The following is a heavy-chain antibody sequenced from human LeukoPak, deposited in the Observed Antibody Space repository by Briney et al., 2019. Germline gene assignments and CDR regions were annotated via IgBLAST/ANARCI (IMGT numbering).Heavy chain of an antibody. CDR2: ISGSGGST. J-gene: IGHJ4*02. CDR1: GFTFSSYA. CDR3: ANDLDGYYDSSGYSYYFDY. V-gene: IGHV3-23*01. D-gene: IGHD3-22*01. Sequence: PGASLRLSCAASGFTFSSYAMSWVRQAPGKGLEWVSAISGSGGSTYYADSVKGRFTISRDNSKNTLYLQMNSLRAEDTAVYYCANDLDGYYDSSGYSYYFDYWGQGTLVTVSS.